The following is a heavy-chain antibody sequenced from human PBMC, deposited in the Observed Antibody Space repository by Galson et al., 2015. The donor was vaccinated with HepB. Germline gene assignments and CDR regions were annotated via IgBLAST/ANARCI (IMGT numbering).Heavy chain of an antibody. CDR2: ISYDGSNK. J-gene: IGHJ4*02. Sequence: SLRLSCAASGFTFSSYAMHWVRQAPGKGLEWVTVISYDGSNKYYADSVKGRFTISRDNSKNTRYLQMNSLRAEDTAVYYCARDLTPIAVAGTGFDYWGQGTLVTVSS. D-gene: IGHD6-19*01. CDR1: GFTFSSYA. CDR3: ARDLTPIAVAGTGFDY. V-gene: IGHV3-30-3*01.